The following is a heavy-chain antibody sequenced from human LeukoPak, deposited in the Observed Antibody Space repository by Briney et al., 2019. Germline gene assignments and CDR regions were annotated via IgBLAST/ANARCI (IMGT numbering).Heavy chain of an antibody. V-gene: IGHV4-34*01. J-gene: IGHJ5*02. CDR1: GGSFSGYY. CDR2: ISRSGNT. D-gene: IGHD1-14*01. CDR3: ARVGPSELDP. Sequence: SETLSLTCAVYGGSFSGYYWSWIRQPPGKGLEWIGKISRSGNTNYNPSLKSRVTISVDTSKNQFSLKLSSVTAADTGVYYCARVGPSELDPWGQGTLVTVSS.